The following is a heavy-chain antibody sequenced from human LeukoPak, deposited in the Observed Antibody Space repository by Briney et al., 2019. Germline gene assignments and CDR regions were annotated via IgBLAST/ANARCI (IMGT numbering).Heavy chain of an antibody. CDR1: GGSISIVPFY. V-gene: IGHV4-31*03. Sequence: SQTLSLTCTVSGGSISIVPFYWSWIRQRPGKGLEWIGYVYYSETTYYNPSLKSRVTISVDTSKNQFSLKLSSVTAADTAVYYRARVIVQPDAVDAFDIWGQGTMVTVSS. CDR3: ARVIVQPDAVDAFDI. CDR2: VYYSETT. J-gene: IGHJ3*02. D-gene: IGHD5-18*01.